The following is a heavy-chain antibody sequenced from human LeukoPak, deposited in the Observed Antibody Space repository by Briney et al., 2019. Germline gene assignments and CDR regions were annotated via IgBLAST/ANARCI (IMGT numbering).Heavy chain of an antibody. CDR3: AKPVGYDSSGFDY. CDR1: GFTFDDYG. Sequence: GGSLRLSCAASGFTFDDYGMSWVRQAPGKGLGLVSGINWNGGSTGYADSVKGRFTISRDNAKNSLYLQMNSLRAEDTALYYCAKPVGYDSSGFDYWGQGTLVTVSS. J-gene: IGHJ4*02. V-gene: IGHV3-20*04. CDR2: INWNGGST. D-gene: IGHD3-22*01.